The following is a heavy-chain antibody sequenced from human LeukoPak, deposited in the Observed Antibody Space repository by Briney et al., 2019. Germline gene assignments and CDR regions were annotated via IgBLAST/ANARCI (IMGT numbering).Heavy chain of an antibody. V-gene: IGHV3-7*01. CDR3: ARGRRDPDS. CDR1: GFSFITFW. J-gene: IGHJ5*01. CDR2: IKQDGSEK. Sequence: GGSLRLSCTASGFSFITFWMSWVRQAPGKGLEWVATIKQDGSEKYYVDSVEGRFTISRDNAKNSVFLQMSSLRAEDTAVYYCARGRRDPDSWGQGTLVTVSS.